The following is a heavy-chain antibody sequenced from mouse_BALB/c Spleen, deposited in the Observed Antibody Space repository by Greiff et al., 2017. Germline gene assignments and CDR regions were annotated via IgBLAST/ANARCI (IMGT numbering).Heavy chain of an antibody. CDR2: ISDGGSYT. V-gene: IGHV5-4*02. CDR3: ARAPLDYGYAMDY. D-gene: IGHD2-4*01. CDR1: GFTFSDYY. Sequence: DVMLVESGGGLVKPGGSLKLSCAASGFTFSDYYMYWVRQTPEKRLEWVATISDGGSYTYYPDSVKGRFTISRDNAKNNLYLQMSSLKSEDTAMYYCARAPLDYGYAMDYWGQGTSVTVSS. J-gene: IGHJ4*01.